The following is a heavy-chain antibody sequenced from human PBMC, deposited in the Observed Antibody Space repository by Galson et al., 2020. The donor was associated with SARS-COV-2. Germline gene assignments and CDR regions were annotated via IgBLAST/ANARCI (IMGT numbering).Heavy chain of an antibody. Sequence: SETLSLTCTVSGGTISAYDWSWIRQTPGKGLEWIGNIYNNGNTTYNPSPKSRVTITVDTSKNQFSLKLTSVTAADTAVYYCARGSAGYCSGGSCPYFYYYGMDVWGQGTTVTVSS. D-gene: IGHD2-15*01. CDR1: GGTISAYD. V-gene: IGHV4-59*01. CDR3: ARGSAGYCSGGSCPYFYYYGMDV. CDR2: IYNNGNT. J-gene: IGHJ6*02.